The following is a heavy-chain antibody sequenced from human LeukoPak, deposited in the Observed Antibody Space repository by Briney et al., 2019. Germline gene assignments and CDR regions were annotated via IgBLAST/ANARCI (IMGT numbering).Heavy chain of an antibody. CDR3: ARDPLAYSGYDTLFDY. CDR1: GFTFDSYA. V-gene: IGHV3-30*04. J-gene: IGHJ4*02. Sequence: GRSLRLSCAASGFTFDSYAIHWVRQAPGKGLEWVAVISYDGSNKYYADSVKGRFTISRDNSKNTLYLQLNSLRPEDTAVYYCARDPLAYSGYDTLFDYWGQGSLVTVSS. CDR2: ISYDGSNK. D-gene: IGHD5-12*01.